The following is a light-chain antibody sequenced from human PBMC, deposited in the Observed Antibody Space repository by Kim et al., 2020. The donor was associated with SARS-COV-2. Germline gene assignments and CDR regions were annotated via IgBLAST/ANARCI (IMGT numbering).Light chain of an antibody. Sequence: DIQMTQSPSSLSASVGDRVTITCQASQDISNYVNWYQQKPGKAPKLLIYDASNLEIGVPSRFSGSGSGADFTFTISSLQPEDIATYYCQQYDNLPYTFGHGTKLKI. CDR1: QDISNY. V-gene: IGKV1-33*01. J-gene: IGKJ2*01. CDR2: DAS. CDR3: QQYDNLPYT.